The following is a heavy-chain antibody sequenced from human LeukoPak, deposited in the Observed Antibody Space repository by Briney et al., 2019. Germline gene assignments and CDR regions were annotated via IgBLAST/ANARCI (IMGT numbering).Heavy chain of an antibody. CDR2: IYYSGST. J-gene: IGHJ4*02. CDR1: GGSISSSSYY. D-gene: IGHD5-12*01. Sequence: SQTLSLTCTVSGGSISSSSYYWGWIRQPPGKGLEWIGSIYYSGSTYYNPSLKSRVTISVDTSKNQFSLKLSSVTAADTAVYYCARGKSGYDYNFDYWGQGTLVTVSS. V-gene: IGHV4-39*07. CDR3: ARGKSGYDYNFDY.